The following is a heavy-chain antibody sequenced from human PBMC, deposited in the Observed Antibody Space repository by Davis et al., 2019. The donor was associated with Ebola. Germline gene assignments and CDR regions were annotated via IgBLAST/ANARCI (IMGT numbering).Heavy chain of an antibody. J-gene: IGHJ6*02. V-gene: IGHV1-58*02. CDR1: GYTFTNYD. D-gene: IGHD6-13*01. CDR2: IVVGSGNT. CDR3: AADAYSSSWYGYYGMDV. Sequence: SVKVSCKASGYTFTNYDINWVRQARGQRLEWIGWIVVGSGNTNYAQKFQERVIITRDMSTSTAYMELSSLRSEDTAVYYCAADAYSSSWYGYYGMDVWGQGTTVTVSS.